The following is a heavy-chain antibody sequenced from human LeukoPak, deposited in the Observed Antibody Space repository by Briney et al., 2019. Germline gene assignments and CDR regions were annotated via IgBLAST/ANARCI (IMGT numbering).Heavy chain of an antibody. V-gene: IGHV3-30*04. CDR3: ARDKAMVRGVIIDGLDY. J-gene: IGHJ4*02. Sequence: GGSLRLSCKASGFTFGDYAMSWFRQAPGKGLEWVAVISYDGSNKYYADSVKGRFTISRDNSKNTLYLQMNSLTAEDTAVYYCARDKAMVRGVIIDGLDYWGQGTLVTVSS. CDR1: GFTFGDYA. D-gene: IGHD3-10*01. CDR2: ISYDGSNK.